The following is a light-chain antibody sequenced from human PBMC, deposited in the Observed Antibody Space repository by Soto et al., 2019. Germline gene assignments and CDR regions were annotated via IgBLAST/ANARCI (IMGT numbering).Light chain of an antibody. J-gene: IGKJ2*01. CDR1: QTISTY. V-gene: IGKV1-39*01. CDR2: TAS. CDR3: QQNYSPPLT. Sequence: DIQMTQSPSSLSASVGDRVTITCRASQTISTYLNWYQQKPPKAPKLLIYTASSLQSGVPSRFSGNGTGTVFSLTISSLQPEDFATYHCQQNYSPPLTFGQGTKLEIK.